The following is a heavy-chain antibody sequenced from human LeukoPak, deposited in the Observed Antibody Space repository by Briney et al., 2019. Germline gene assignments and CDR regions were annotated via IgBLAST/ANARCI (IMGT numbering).Heavy chain of an antibody. CDR3: TTDRYYDNSELQFQH. V-gene: IGHV3-15*01. CDR2: IKRETDGGTI. J-gene: IGHJ1*01. D-gene: IGHD3-22*01. Sequence: GGSLRLSCAASGFTLNNAWMSWVRQAPGKGLEWLGRIKRETDGGTIDYAAPVKGRFTISRDDSGNTLYPQMDSLKIEDTAVYYCTTDRYYDNSELQFQHWGQGTLVTVSS. CDR1: GFTLNNAW.